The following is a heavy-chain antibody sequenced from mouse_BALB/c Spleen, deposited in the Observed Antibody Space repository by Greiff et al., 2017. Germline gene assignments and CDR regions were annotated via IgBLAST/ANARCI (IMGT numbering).Heavy chain of an antibody. V-gene: IGHV1S137*01. CDR2: ISTYYGDA. J-gene: IGHJ3*01. D-gene: IGHD2-1*01. CDR3: ARRGNYVGAWFAY. CDR1: GYTFTDYA. Sequence: VKLVESGAELVRPGVSVKISCKGSGYTFTDYAMHWVKQSHAKSLEWIGVISTYYGDASYNQKFKGKATMTVDKSSSTAYMELARLTSEDSAIYYCARRGNYVGAWFAYWGQGTLVTVSA.